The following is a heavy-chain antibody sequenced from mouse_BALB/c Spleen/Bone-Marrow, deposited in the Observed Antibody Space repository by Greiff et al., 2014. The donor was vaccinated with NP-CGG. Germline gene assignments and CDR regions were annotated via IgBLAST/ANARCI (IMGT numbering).Heavy chain of an antibody. V-gene: IGHV5-6*01. CDR2: ISSGDGYT. CDR3: ARQRGGGYYGFFAY. J-gene: IGHJ3*01. Sequence: EVQGVESGGALVKPGGSLKLSCAASGFTFSSYGMSWVRQTPDKRLEWVATISSGDGYTYYPDSVKGRFTISRDNAKSTLYLQMSSLTSEDSAMYYCARQRGGGYYGFFAYWGQGTLVTVSA. D-gene: IGHD1-1*01. CDR1: GFTFSSYG.